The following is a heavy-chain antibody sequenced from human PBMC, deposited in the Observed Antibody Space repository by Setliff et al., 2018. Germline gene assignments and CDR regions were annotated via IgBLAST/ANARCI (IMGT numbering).Heavy chain of an antibody. CDR2: ISGSSHII. D-gene: IGHD4-4*01. Sequence: PGGSLRLSCAASGFTFSGYSMNWVRQAPGKGLEWVSYISGSSHIISYADSVKGRFTISRDNSTSTAYMELSSLRSEDTAVYHCATRTTATTIGWVDPWGQGTLVTVSS. CDR1: GFTFSGYS. V-gene: IGHV3-48*01. CDR3: ATRTTATTIGWVDP. J-gene: IGHJ5*02.